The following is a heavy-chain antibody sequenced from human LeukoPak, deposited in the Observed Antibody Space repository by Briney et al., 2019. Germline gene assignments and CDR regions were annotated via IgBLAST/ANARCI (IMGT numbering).Heavy chain of an antibody. CDR2: IYPGDSDT. Sequence: GESLQISCKGSGYLFTSYWIGWVRQMPGKGLEWMGIIYPGDSDTRYSPSFQGQVTISADKSISTAYLQWSSLKASDTAMYYCARLPGYCSSTSCYNYYYYGMDVWGQGTTVTVSS. CDR3: ARLPGYCSSTSCYNYYYYGMDV. CDR1: GYLFTSYW. D-gene: IGHD2-2*02. V-gene: IGHV5-51*01. J-gene: IGHJ6*02.